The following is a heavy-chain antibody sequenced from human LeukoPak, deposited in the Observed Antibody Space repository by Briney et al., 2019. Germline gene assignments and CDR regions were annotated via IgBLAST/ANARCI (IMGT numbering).Heavy chain of an antibody. CDR1: GGTFSSYA. J-gene: IGHJ6*02. V-gene: IGHV1-18*01. CDR3: ARDAVLGHQVKLKYGMDV. D-gene: IGHD3-16*01. Sequence: ASVKVSCKAPGGTFSSYAISWVRQAPGQGLEWMGWISPYNGKTKSAEKFEGRVTLTTDTTTSTASMELRSLRSDDTAIYYCARDAVLGHQVKLKYGMDVWGQGTTVTVSS. CDR2: ISPYNGKT.